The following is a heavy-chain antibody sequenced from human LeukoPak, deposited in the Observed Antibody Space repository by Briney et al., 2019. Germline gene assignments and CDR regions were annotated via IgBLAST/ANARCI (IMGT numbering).Heavy chain of an antibody. Sequence: GGSLRLSCAASGFTFSSYGMHWVRQAPGKGLEYVSAISSNGGSTYYANSVKGRFTISRDNSKNTLYLLMGSLRAEDMAVYYCARGPLYSSGWYTDIFDYWGQGTLVTVSS. CDR2: ISSNGGST. J-gene: IGHJ4*02. CDR1: GFTFSSYG. CDR3: ARGPLYSSGWYTDIFDY. D-gene: IGHD6-19*01. V-gene: IGHV3-64*01.